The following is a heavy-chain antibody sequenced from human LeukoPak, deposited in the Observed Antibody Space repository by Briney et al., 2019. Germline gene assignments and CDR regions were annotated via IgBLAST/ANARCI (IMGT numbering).Heavy chain of an antibody. CDR2: IYPGDSDT. CDR3: ARRGESCSGPSCLDY. D-gene: IGHD2-2*01. J-gene: IGHJ4*02. CDR1: GYSFASYW. V-gene: IGHV5-51*01. Sequence: GESLKISSKGSGYSFASYWIGWVRQMPGKGLEWMGIIYPGDSDTRYSPSFQGQVTISADKSITTAYLQWTSLKASDTAMYYWARRGESCSGPSCLDYWGREPLVTVPS.